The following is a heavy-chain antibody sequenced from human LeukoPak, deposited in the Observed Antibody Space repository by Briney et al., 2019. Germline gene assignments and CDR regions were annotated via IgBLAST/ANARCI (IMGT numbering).Heavy chain of an antibody. CDR1: GYTFSDYY. V-gene: IGHV1-18*04. CDR3: ARGLQETLAWLKALSAFDI. CDR2: ISAYNGNT. J-gene: IGHJ3*02. D-gene: IGHD5-24*01. Sequence: GASVKVSCKASGYTFSDYYIHWVRQAPGQGLEWMGWISAYNGNTNYAQKLQGRVTMSTDTSTSTGYMELRSLRSDDTAVYYCARGLQETLAWLKALSAFDIWGQGTMVTVSS.